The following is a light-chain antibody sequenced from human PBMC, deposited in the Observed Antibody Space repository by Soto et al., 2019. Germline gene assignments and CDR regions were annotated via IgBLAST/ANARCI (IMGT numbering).Light chain of an antibody. J-gene: IGLJ2*01. CDR1: SSDVGAYNY. CDR2: DVN. CDR3: TSSATSTTMI. V-gene: IGLV2-14*03. Sequence: QSALTQPASVSGSPGQSVTISCTGTSSDVGAYNYVSWYQQHPGKAPKLMLYDVNIRPSGVSNRFSGSKSGNTASLTISGLQDEEEADYYCTSSATSTTMIFGGGTKVTVL.